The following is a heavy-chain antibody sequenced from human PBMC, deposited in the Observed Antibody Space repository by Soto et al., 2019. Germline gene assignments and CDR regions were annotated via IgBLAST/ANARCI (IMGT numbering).Heavy chain of an antibody. Sequence: QVQLQQWGAGLLKPSETLSLTCAVYGGSFSGYYWSWIRQPPGKGLEWIGEINHSGSTNYNPSLKSRITIIVDTSKNHFSLKPSSVTAADTAVYYCARGHARTNVTSGALDQQTNWFDPWGQGTLVTVSS. J-gene: IGHJ5*02. V-gene: IGHV4-34*01. CDR1: GGSFSGYY. CDR3: ARGHARTNVTSGALDQQTNWFDP. CDR2: INHSGST. D-gene: IGHD2-8*01.